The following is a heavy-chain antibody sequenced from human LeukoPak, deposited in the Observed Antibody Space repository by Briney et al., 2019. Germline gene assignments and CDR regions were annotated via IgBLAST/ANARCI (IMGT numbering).Heavy chain of an antibody. D-gene: IGHD5-12*01. Sequence: GAPVKVSCKASGYTFTGYYMHWVRQAPGQGLEWMGWINPNSGGTNYAQKFQGRVTMTRDTSISTAYMELSRLRSDDTAVYYCAREVGYGKPNWFDPWGQGTLVTVSS. CDR3: AREVGYGKPNWFDP. V-gene: IGHV1-2*02. CDR2: INPNSGGT. CDR1: GYTFTGYY. J-gene: IGHJ5*02.